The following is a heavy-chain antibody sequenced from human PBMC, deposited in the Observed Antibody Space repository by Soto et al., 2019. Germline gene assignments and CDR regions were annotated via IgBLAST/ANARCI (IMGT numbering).Heavy chain of an antibody. V-gene: IGHV3-30*18. CDR3: AKASARPIYYYYGMDV. D-gene: IGHD6-6*01. J-gene: IGHJ6*02. Sequence: QVQLVESGGGVVQPGRSLRLSCAASGFTFSSYGMHWVRQAPGKGLEWVAVISYDGSNKYYADSVKGRFTISRDNSKNTLYLQMNSLRAEDTAVYYCAKASARPIYYYYGMDVWGQGTTVTVSS. CDR2: ISYDGSNK. CDR1: GFTFSSYG.